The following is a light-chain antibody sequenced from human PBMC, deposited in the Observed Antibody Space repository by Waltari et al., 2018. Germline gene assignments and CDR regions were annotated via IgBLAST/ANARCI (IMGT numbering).Light chain of an antibody. CDR3: HSRDSSGDVL. Sequence: SSELTQDPAVSVALGQTVRITCQGDSIRSYSLSWFHQKPGQAPALVIYGKNNRPSGIADRFSASSSGSTASLTIIGAQAEDEADYYCHSRDSSGDVLIGGGTKLTVV. J-gene: IGLJ2*01. CDR1: SIRSYS. V-gene: IGLV3-19*01. CDR2: GKN.